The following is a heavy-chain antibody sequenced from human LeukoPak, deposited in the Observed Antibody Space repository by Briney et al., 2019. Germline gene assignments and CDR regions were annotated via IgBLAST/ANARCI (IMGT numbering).Heavy chain of an antibody. CDR1: GGSINSGGYS. CDR3: ARAYTRLDAFDI. V-gene: IGHV4-30-4*07. CDR2: IYYSGSI. D-gene: IGHD3-16*01. Sequence: SETLSLTCTVSGGSINSGGYSWTWIRQPPGNGLEWIGYIYYSGSIFYNPSLKSRVTISGDTSKNHFSLNLTSVTAADTAVYYCARAYTRLDAFDIWGQGTMVTVSS. J-gene: IGHJ3*02.